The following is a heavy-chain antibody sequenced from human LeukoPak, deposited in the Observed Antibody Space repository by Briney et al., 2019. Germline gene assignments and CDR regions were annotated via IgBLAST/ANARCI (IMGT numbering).Heavy chain of an antibody. CDR2: ITPIFGRA. CDR1: GGTFSSYT. V-gene: IGHV1-69*13. Sequence: SVKVSYKASGGTFSSYTISWVRQAPGQGLEWMGGITPIFGRANYAQKFQGRVTITAVESKSTAYMELRSLRSEDTAVYYCARGWLAETTVVTPYNYWGQGTLVTVSS. CDR3: ARGWLAETTVVTPYNY. D-gene: IGHD4-23*01. J-gene: IGHJ4*02.